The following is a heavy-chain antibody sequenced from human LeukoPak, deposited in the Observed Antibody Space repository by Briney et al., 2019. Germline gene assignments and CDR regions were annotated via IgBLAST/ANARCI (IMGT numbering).Heavy chain of an antibody. D-gene: IGHD6-19*01. CDR2: IYYSGST. V-gene: IGHV4-59*01. J-gene: IGHJ5*02. CDR1: GGSFSSYY. Sequence: PSETLSLTCTVAGGSFSSYYWSWIRQPPGKGPEWIGYIYYSGSTNYNPSLKSRVTISVDTSKNQFSLKLSSVTAADTAVYYCARHGYSSGSLAWFDPWGQGTQVTVSS. CDR3: ARHGYSSGSLAWFDP.